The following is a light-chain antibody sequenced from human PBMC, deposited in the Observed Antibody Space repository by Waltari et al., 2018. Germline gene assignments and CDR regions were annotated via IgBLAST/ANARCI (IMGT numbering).Light chain of an antibody. Sequence: EIALTQSPGPLSLSPGQSATLPCRASQSVSSNYLAWYQQKPGQAPRRLIFAASNRAAGIPDGFSGSGSGTDFTLTISRLEPEHFAVYYCQQYGSSPWTFGQGTKVEIK. CDR2: AAS. CDR1: QSVSSNY. V-gene: IGKV3-20*01. CDR3: QQYGSSPWT. J-gene: IGKJ1*01.